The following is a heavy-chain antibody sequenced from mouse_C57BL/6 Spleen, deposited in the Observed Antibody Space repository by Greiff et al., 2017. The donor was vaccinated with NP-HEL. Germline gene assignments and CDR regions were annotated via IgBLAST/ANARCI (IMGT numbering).Heavy chain of an antibody. D-gene: IGHD2-12*01. V-gene: IGHV1-82*01. CDR1: GYAFSSSW. CDR2: IYPGDGDT. J-gene: IGHJ4*01. Sequence: VQLQQSGPELVKPGASVKISCKASGYAFSSSWMNWVKQRPGKGLEWIGRIYPGDGDTNYNGKFKGKATLTADKSSSTAYMQLSSLTSEDSAVYFCARDDGRGMDYWGQGTSVTVAS. CDR3: ARDDGRGMDY.